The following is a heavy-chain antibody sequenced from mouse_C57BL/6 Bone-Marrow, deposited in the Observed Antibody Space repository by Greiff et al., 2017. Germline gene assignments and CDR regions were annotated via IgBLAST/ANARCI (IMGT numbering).Heavy chain of an antibody. V-gene: IGHV1-81*01. CDR3: AREMAY. Sequence: QVQLQQSGAELARPGASVKLSCKASGYTFTSYGISWVKQRTGQGLEWIGEIYPRSGNTYYNEKFKGKATLTADKSSSTAYMELRSLTSEDSAVEFCAREMAYWGQGTLVTVSA. CDR2: IYPRSGNT. J-gene: IGHJ3*01. CDR1: GYTFTSYG.